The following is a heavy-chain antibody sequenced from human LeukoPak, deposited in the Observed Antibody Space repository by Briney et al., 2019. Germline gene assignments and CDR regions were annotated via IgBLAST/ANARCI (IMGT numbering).Heavy chain of an antibody. Sequence: GGSLRLSCAASGFTFRNYWMSWVRQAPGKGLEWVANIKQDGSEKYYVDSVKGRFTISRDNAKNSLYLQMNNLRTDDTAVYFCEREGPFDFWGQGTLVTISS. CDR3: EREGPFDF. CDR1: GFTFRNYW. J-gene: IGHJ4*02. V-gene: IGHV3-7*01. CDR2: IKQDGSEK.